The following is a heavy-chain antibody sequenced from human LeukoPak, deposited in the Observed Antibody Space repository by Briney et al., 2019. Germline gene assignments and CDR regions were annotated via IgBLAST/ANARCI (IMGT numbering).Heavy chain of an antibody. CDR2: INHSGST. Sequence: SETLSLTCAVYGGSFGGYYWSWIRQPPGKGLEWIGEINHSGSTNYNPTLKSRVTMSIDTSKNQFSLELSSVTAADTAVYYCATVLGKDFHNWLDPWGQGTLVTVSS. CDR1: GGSFGGYY. D-gene: IGHD3-3*01. J-gene: IGHJ5*02. CDR3: ATVLGKDFHNWLDP. V-gene: IGHV4-34*01.